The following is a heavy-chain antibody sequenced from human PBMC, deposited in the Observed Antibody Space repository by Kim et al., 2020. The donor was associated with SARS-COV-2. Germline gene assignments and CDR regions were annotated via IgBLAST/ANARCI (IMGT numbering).Heavy chain of an antibody. Sequence: ASVKVSCKASGYTFTSYAMNWLRQAPGQGLEWMGWINTNTGNPTYAQGFTGRFVFSLDTSVSTAYLQISSLKAEDTAVYYCARSTVTTYYYYYGMDVWGQGTAVPVSS. CDR1: GYTFTSYA. CDR3: ARSTVTTYYYYYGMDV. D-gene: IGHD4-17*01. CDR2: INTNTGNP. V-gene: IGHV7-4-1*02. J-gene: IGHJ6*02.